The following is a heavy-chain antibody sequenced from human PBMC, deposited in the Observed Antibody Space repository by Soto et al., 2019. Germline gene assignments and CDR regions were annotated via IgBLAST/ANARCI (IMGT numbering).Heavy chain of an antibody. D-gene: IGHD4-17*01. CDR3: ARDPGTTVTTMSDY. J-gene: IGHJ4*02. Sequence: SVKVSCKASGYTFTSYGISWVRQAPGQGLEWMGWISAYNGNTNYAQKLQGRVTMTTDTSTSTAYMELRSLRSDDTAVYYCARDPGTTVTTMSDYWGQGTLVTVSS. V-gene: IGHV1-18*01. CDR1: GYTFTSYG. CDR2: ISAYNGNT.